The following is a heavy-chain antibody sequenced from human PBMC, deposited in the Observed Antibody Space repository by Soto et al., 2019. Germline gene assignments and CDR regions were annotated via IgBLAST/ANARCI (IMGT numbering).Heavy chain of an antibody. CDR1: GWSISSGYD. CDR3: ARDWGTSYNRFDP. CDR2: SDHSGST. Sequence: SETLSLTCAVSGWSISSGYDWAWLRQSPGKGLEWFGSSDHSGSTYYNAFLKSRVTISIDASKNQFSLNLTSETAADTAVYYCARDWGTSYNRFDPWGQGNLVTVSS. V-gene: IGHV4-38-2*02. J-gene: IGHJ5*02. D-gene: IGHD1-1*01.